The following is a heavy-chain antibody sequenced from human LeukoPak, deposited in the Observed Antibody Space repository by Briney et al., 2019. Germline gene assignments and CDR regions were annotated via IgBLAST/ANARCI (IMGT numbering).Heavy chain of an antibody. CDR1: GYTFTSYY. V-gene: IGHV1-46*01. J-gene: IGHJ6*03. D-gene: IGHD3-3*01. CDR3: ARDSPNTLRFPYYYYYYMDV. Sequence: GASVKVSCKASGYTFTSYYMHWVRQAPGQGLEWMGIINPSGGSTSYAQKFQGRVTMTRDTSTSTVYVELSSLRSEDTAVYYCARDSPNTLRFPYYYYYYMDVWGKGTTVTVSS. CDR2: INPSGGST.